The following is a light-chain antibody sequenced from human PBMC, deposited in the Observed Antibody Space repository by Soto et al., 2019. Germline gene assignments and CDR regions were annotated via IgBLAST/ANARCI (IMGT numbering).Light chain of an antibody. J-gene: IGLJ2*01. CDR1: SSDVGGYNY. V-gene: IGLV2-14*01. Sequence: QSALTQPASVSGSPGQSITISCTGTSSDVGGYNYVSWYQQHPGKAPKVIIYKVSNRPSGVSIRFSGSKSGNTASLTISGLQAEDEADYYCSSYTSSTTLDVIFGGGTKLTVL. CDR3: SSYTSSTTLDVI. CDR2: KVS.